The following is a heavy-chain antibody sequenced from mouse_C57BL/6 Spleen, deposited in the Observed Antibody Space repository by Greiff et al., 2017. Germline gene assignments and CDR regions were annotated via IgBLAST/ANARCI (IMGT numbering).Heavy chain of an antibody. V-gene: IGHV1-55*01. Sequence: QVQLQQPGAELVKPGASVKMSCKASGYTFTSYWITWVKQRPGQGLEWIGDIYPGSGSTNYNEKFKSKATLTVDTSSSTAYMQLSSLTSEDSAVYYCARGYGSRDYAMDYWGQGTSVTVSS. J-gene: IGHJ4*01. CDR1: GYTFTSYW. CDR3: ARGYGSRDYAMDY. D-gene: IGHD1-1*01. CDR2: IYPGSGST.